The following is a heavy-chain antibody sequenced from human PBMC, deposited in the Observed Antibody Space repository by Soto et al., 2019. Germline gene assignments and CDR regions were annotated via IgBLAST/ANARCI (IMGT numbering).Heavy chain of an antibody. J-gene: IGHJ5*02. CDR2: IFSSGST. V-gene: IGHV4-59*08. Sequence: QVQLQESGPGLVKPSETLSLTCTVSSGSISTYYWSWIRQPPGKGLEWVGYIFSSGSTKYNPSLKSRVTISVDTSKNHFSLKLTSVTAADTAVYYCARHGPGSPFDPWGQGTLVTVSS. CDR1: SGSISTYY. CDR3: ARHGPGSPFDP.